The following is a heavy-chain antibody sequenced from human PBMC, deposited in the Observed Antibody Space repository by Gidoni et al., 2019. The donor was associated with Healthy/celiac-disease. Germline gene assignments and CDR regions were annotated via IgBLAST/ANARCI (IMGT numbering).Heavy chain of an antibody. CDR3: AKDKSPGIAVAGRLGDYFDY. J-gene: IGHJ4*02. V-gene: IGHV3-9*01. CDR1: GFTFDDYA. D-gene: IGHD6-19*01. CDR2: ISWNSGSI. Sequence: EVQLVESGGGLVQPGRSLRLSCAASGFTFDDYAMHWVRQAPGKGLEWVSGISWNSGSIGYADSVKGRFTISRDNAKNSLYLQMNSLRAEDTALYYCAKDKSPGIAVAGRLGDYFDYWGQGTLVTVSS.